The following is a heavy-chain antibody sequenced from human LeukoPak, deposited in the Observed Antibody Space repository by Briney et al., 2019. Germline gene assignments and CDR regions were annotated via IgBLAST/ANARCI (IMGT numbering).Heavy chain of an antibody. D-gene: IGHD2-2*01. CDR3: ARDHVDIVVVPAAVYYYGMDV. V-gene: IGHV1-69*04. J-gene: IGHJ6*02. CDR2: IIPTLEVA. Sequence: SVKVSCKASGGTFSSYAITWVRQAPGLGLEWMGRIIPTLEVANYAQKFQGRVTITADESTSTAYMELGSLRSEDTAVYYCARDHVDIVVVPAAVYYYGMDVWGQGTTVTVSS. CDR1: GGTFSSYA.